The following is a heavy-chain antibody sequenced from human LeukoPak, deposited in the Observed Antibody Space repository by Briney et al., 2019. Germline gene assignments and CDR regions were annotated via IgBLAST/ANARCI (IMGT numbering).Heavy chain of an antibody. V-gene: IGHV4-34*01. CDR2: INHSGST. J-gene: IGHJ4*02. CDR3: ARGPTYSYALDY. Sequence: PSETLSLTCTVSGGSISSYYWSWIRQPPGKGLEWIGEINHSGSTNYNPSLKSRVTISVDTSKNQFSLKLSSVTAADTAVYYCARGPTYSYALDYWGQGTLVTVSS. CDR1: GGSISSYY. D-gene: IGHD5-18*01.